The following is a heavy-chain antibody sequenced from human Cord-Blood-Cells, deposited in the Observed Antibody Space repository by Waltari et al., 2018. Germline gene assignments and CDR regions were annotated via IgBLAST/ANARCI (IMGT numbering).Heavy chain of an antibody. CDR3: AKDLVYCSSTSCYKGPSAFDI. V-gene: IGHV3-30*18. Sequence: QVQLVESGGGVVQPGRSLRLSCAASGFTFSSYGMHWVRQAPGKGPAWVAVISYDGSNKYYADSVKGRFTISRDNSKNTLYLQMNSLRAEDTAVYYCAKDLVYCSSTSCYKGPSAFDIWGQGTMVTVSS. CDR2: ISYDGSNK. CDR1: GFTFSSYG. J-gene: IGHJ3*02. D-gene: IGHD2-2*02.